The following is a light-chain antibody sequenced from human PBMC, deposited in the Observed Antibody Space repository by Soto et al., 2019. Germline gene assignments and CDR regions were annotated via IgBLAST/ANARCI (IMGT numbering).Light chain of an antibody. V-gene: IGKV3-11*01. CDR3: QLRSNWPPVI. CDR1: QSISSY. J-gene: IGKJ3*01. CDR2: DTS. Sequence: EIVLTQSPATLSLSPGERATLACRASQSISSYLAWYQQKPGQAPRLLIYDTSNRATGIPARFSGSGSGTDFTLTIRSLEAEDSAVYYCQLRSNWPPVIFGTGTKVDIK.